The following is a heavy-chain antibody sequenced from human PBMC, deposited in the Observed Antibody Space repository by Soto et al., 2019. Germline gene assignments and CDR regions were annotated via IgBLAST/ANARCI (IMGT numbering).Heavy chain of an antibody. V-gene: IGHV1-18*04. CDR3: ARDPQTYDYSRPHWFDP. Sequence: GASVKVSCKASGYTFTSYYMHWVRQAPGQGLEWMGWISAYNGNTNYAQKLQGRVTMTTDTSTSTAYMELRSLRSDDTAVYYCARDPQTYDYSRPHWFDPWGQGTLVTVSS. D-gene: IGHD4-4*01. CDR1: GYTFTSYY. J-gene: IGHJ5*02. CDR2: ISAYNGNT.